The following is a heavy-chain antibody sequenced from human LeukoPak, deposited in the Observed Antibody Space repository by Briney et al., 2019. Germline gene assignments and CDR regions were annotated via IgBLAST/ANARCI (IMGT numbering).Heavy chain of an antibody. CDR2: ISGSGGST. Sequence: PGGSLRLSCVVSGFTFSTYNMSWVRQAPGKGLEWVSAISGSGGSTYYADSVKGRFTISRGNSKNTLYLQMNSLRAEDTAVYYCAKVESFDYDRVGFDYWGQGTLVTVSS. CDR3: AKVESFDYDRVGFDY. CDR1: GFTFSTYN. D-gene: IGHD3-22*01. V-gene: IGHV3-23*01. J-gene: IGHJ4*02.